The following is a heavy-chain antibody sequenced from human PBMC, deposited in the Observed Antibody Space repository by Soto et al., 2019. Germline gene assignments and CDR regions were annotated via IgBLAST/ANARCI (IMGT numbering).Heavy chain of an antibody. D-gene: IGHD3-16*01. Sequence: QVQLVESGGGVVQPGRSLRLSCAASGFTFSSYAMHWVRQAPGKGLEWVAVISYDGSNKYYADSVKGRFTISRDNSKNTLYLQMNSLRAEDTAVYYCARDRLFHTYYDYVWERSWGQGTLVTVSS. V-gene: IGHV3-30-3*01. CDR2: ISYDGSNK. J-gene: IGHJ4*02. CDR3: ARDRLFHTYYDYVWERS. CDR1: GFTFSSYA.